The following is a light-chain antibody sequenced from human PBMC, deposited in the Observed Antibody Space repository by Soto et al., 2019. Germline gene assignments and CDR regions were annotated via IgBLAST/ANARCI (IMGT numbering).Light chain of an antibody. Sequence: QSVLTQPPSVSGAPGQRVTISCTGSSSNIGAGYDVHWYQQLPGRAPKLLIYGNTNRPSGVPDRFSGSKSGTSASLAITGLQAEDEADDYFLSLDSSLSVVFGGGTKLTVL. CDR1: SSNIGAGYD. CDR2: GNT. J-gene: IGLJ2*01. V-gene: IGLV1-40*01. CDR3: LSLDSSLSVV.